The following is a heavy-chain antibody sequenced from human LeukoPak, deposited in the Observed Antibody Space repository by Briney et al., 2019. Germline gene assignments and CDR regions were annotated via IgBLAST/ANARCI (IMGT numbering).Heavy chain of an antibody. Sequence: GGSLRLSCAASGFTFSTYEMNWVRQAPGKGLVWVSRINSDGINTSYADSVKGRFTISRDNAKNTLNLQMNSLRAEDTAVYYCARDLGQYYDTSDNWFDPWGQGTLVTVSS. CDR2: INSDGINT. CDR3: ARDLGQYYDTSDNWFDP. D-gene: IGHD3-22*01. V-gene: IGHV3-74*01. CDR1: GFTFSTYE. J-gene: IGHJ5*02.